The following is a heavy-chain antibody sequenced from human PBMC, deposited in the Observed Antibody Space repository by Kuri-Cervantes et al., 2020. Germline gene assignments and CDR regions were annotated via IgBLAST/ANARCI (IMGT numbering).Heavy chain of an antibody. CDR2: ISYDGSNK. V-gene: IGHV3-30*18. Sequence: GESLKISCAASGFTFSNAWMSWVRQAPGKGLEWVAVISYDGSNKYYADSVKGRFTISRDNSKNTLYLQMNSLRAEDTAVYYCAKGRGSGGGQGTLVTVSS. J-gene: IGHJ4*02. D-gene: IGHD3-10*01. CDR3: AKGRGSG. CDR1: GFTFSNAW.